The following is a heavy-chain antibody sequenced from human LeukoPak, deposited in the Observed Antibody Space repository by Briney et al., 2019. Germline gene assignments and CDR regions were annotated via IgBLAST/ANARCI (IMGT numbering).Heavy chain of an antibody. J-gene: IGHJ4*02. D-gene: IGHD1-26*01. V-gene: IGHV3-21*01. Sequence: GGSLRLSCAASGFTFSSYSMNWVRQAPGKGLEWVSSISSSSSYIYYADSVKGRFTISRDNAKNSLYLQMNSLRAEDTAVYYCARHPLVGAALIDYWGQGTLVTVSS. CDR2: ISSSSSYI. CDR3: ARHPLVGAALIDY. CDR1: GFTFSSYS.